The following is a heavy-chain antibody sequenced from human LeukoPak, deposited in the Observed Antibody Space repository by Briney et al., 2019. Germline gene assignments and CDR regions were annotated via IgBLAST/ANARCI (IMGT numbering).Heavy chain of an antibody. CDR2: ISTGSDTI. D-gene: IGHD6-19*01. Sequence: GGSLRLSCAASGFTFSSYSMNWVRQAPGKGLEWLAYISTGSDTIYYADSVKGRFTVSRDNAKNSLYLQMNSLGAEDTALYYCARLDSNAWQYFFDYWGQGTLVTVSS. V-gene: IGHV3-48*04. J-gene: IGHJ4*02. CDR1: GFTFSSYS. CDR3: ARLDSNAWQYFFDY.